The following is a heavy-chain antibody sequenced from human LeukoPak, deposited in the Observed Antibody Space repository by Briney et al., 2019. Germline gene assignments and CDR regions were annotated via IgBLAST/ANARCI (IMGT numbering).Heavy chain of an antibody. CDR2: IRGSGGRT. CDR3: AKDRIVVVPAAIEPDAFDI. V-gene: IGHV3-23*01. J-gene: IGHJ3*02. CDR1: GFTFSSYA. D-gene: IGHD2-2*01. Sequence: PGGSLRLSCAASGFTFSSYAMRWVPEGPGKGREWGSAIRGSGGRTYYADSVKVRCTMSRDKSKNTLYLQMNSMRAEDTAVYYCAKDRIVVVPAAIEPDAFDIWGQGTMVTVSS.